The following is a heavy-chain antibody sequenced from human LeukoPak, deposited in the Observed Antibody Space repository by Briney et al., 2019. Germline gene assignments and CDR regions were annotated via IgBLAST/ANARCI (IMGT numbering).Heavy chain of an antibody. D-gene: IGHD4-17*01. V-gene: IGHV1-18*01. CDR2: ISGYNGNT. CDR1: DYTFTSYG. J-gene: IGHJ4*02. CDR3: ARAFLTTMTYFDY. Sequence: GASVKVSCKASDYTFTSYGISWVRQAPGQGLEWMGWISGYNGNTNYAQRLQGRVTMTTDTSTSTAYMELRSLRSDDTAVYYCARAFLTTMTYFDYWGQGTLVTVSS.